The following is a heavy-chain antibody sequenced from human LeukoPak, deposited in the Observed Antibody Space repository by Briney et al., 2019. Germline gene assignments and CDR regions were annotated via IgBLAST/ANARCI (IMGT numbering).Heavy chain of an antibody. CDR3: RVLRYFDWLYFDY. V-gene: IGHV3-7*01. CDR1: GFTFSSYW. CDR2: IKQDGSEK. J-gene: IGHJ4*02. D-gene: IGHD3-9*01. Sequence: GGSLRLSCASAGFTFSSYWMIWVREAPGKVLEWVANIKQDGSEKYYVDSVKGRFTISRDNAKNSLYLQMNSLRAEDTAVYYCRVLRYFDWLYFDYWGQGTLVTVSS.